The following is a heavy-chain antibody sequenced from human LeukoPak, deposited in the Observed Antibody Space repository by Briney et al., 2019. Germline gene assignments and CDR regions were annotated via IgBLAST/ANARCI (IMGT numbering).Heavy chain of an antibody. CDR3: ARDGGSYGGFDY. CDR1: GFTFSSYA. J-gene: IGHJ4*02. V-gene: IGHV3-30-3*01. D-gene: IGHD1-26*01. Sequence: GRSLRLSCAASGFTFSSYAMHWVRQAPGKGLEWVAVISYDGSNKYYADSVKGRFTISRDNSKNTLYLQMNSLRAEDTAVYYCARDGGSYGGFDYWGQGTLVTVSS. CDR2: ISYDGSNK.